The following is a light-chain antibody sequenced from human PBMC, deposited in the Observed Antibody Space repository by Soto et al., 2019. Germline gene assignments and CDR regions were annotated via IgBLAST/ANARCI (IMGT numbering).Light chain of an antibody. V-gene: IGKV3-20*01. CDR3: QQYNDWPPYT. CDR2: LSS. J-gene: IGKJ2*01. Sequence: VLTQSPGTLSLSPGERATLSCRASQSIRSTHLAWYQQKPGQSPRLLIYLSSTRATGIPDRFSGSGSGTDFTLSISRLEPEDFAVYYCQQYNDWPPYTFGQGTKLEIK. CDR1: QSIRSTH.